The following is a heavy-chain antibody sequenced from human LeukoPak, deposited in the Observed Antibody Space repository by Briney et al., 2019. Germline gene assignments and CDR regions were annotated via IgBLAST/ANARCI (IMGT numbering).Heavy chain of an antibody. V-gene: IGHV4-59*08. CDR1: GGSISGYY. CDR3: ARRASTTADY. CDR2: IYYSGST. Sequence: PAETLSLTCTVSGGSISGYYWNWIWQPPGQGLEWIGYIYYSGSTNYNPSLKSRDTISVDTSKNQFSLKLSSVTAADTAVYYCARRASTTADYWGQGTLVTVSS. J-gene: IGHJ4*02. D-gene: IGHD1-1*01.